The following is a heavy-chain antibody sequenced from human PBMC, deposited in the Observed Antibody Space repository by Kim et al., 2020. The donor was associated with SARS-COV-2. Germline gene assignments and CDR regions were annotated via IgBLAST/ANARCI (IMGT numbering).Heavy chain of an antibody. J-gene: IGHJ6*02. CDR2: IYSGGST. D-gene: IGHD5-18*01. V-gene: IGHV3-53*01. CDR3: ARVEQLWLRVRYYYGMDV. Sequence: GGSLRLSCAASGFTVSSNYMSWVRQAPGKGLEWVSVIYSGGSTYYADSVKGRFTISRDNSKNTLYLQMNSLRAEDTAVYYCARVEQLWLRVRYYYGMDVWGQGTTVTVSS. CDR1: GFTVSSNY.